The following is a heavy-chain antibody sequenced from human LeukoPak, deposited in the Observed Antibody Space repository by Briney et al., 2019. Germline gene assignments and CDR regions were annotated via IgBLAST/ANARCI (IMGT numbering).Heavy chain of an antibody. J-gene: IGHJ1*01. CDR2: IKSDGKT. CDR3: ARAPSEVGGYYPEYFRH. Sequence: GGSRNFSCEAPEFPFGSTWFTWAPQPQGRGRVWVSLIKSDGKTNYADSVKGRFTISRDNAKNTVSLQMDSLRAEDTGVYYCARAPSEVGGYYPEYFRHWGQGTLVTVSS. CDR1: EFPFGSTW. V-gene: IGHV3-74*01. D-gene: IGHD3-22*01.